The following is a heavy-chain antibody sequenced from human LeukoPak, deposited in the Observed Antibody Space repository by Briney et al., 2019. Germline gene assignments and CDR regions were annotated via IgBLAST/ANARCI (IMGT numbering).Heavy chain of an antibody. CDR2: INPSGGST. CDR1: GYTFTSYY. J-gene: IGHJ6*02. CDR3: AIHTVTKDTSADYYYGMDV. D-gene: IGHD4-11*01. Sequence: ASVKVSCKASGYTFTSYYMHWVRQAPGQGLEWMGIINPSGGSTSYAQKFQGRVTMTRDTSTSTVYMELSSLRSEDTAVYYCAIHTVTKDTSADYYYGMDVWGQGITVTVSS. V-gene: IGHV1-46*01.